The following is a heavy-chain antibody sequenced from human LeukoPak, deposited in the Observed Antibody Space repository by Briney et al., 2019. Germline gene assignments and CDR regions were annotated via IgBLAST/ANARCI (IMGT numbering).Heavy chain of an antibody. Sequence: PGGSLRLSCAASGFTFSGYSMSWVRLGPGKGLEWVSSISESGDKTYYADSVRGRFTISRDNSKNTLYLQMNGLRAEDTAIYYCAKEEQHLDLNWDQGTLVSVSS. CDR2: ISESGDKT. CDR3: AKEEQHLDLN. J-gene: IGHJ4*01. V-gene: IGHV3-23*01. CDR1: GFTFSGYS. D-gene: IGHD6-13*01.